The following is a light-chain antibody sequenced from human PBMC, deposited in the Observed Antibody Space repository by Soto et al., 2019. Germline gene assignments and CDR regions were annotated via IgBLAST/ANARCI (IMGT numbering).Light chain of an antibody. V-gene: IGKV3-20*01. CDR2: GGS. CDR3: QQYANSPNT. J-gene: IGKJ5*01. CDR1: QGVSSL. Sequence: EVVLTQSPGTLSLSPGDRGTLSCRASQGVSSLLAWYQQKPGQAPRLLIYGGSSRAAGIPARFSAIGSGTDYTLTISRVEPEDFAVYYRQQYANSPNTFGQGTRL.